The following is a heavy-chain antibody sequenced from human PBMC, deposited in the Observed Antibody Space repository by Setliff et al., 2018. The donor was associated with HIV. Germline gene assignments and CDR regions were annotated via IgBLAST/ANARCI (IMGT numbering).Heavy chain of an antibody. Sequence: ASVKVSCKTSGYTFTGYHMHWVRQAPGQRLEWMGWINAGNGNTKYSQEFQGRVTITSDTSASTAYLELSSLKSEDMAVYYCARVKTGDPLYFDHWGQGTLVTVSS. CDR2: INAGNGNT. V-gene: IGHV1-3*03. D-gene: IGHD7-27*01. J-gene: IGHJ4*02. CDR3: ARVKTGDPLYFDH. CDR1: GYTFTGYH.